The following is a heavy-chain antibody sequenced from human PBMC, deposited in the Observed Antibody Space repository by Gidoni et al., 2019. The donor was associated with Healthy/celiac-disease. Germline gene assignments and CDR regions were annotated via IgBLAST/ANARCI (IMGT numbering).Heavy chain of an antibody. Sequence: QVQLVESGGGVVQPGRSLRLSCAASGFTFSSYGMPWVRQAPGKGLEWVAVISYDGSNKYYADSVKGRFTISRDNSKNTLYLQMNSLRAEDTAVYYCAKVDYWGQGTLVTVSS. V-gene: IGHV3-30*18. CDR1: GFTFSSYG. CDR2: ISYDGSNK. CDR3: AKVDY. J-gene: IGHJ4*02.